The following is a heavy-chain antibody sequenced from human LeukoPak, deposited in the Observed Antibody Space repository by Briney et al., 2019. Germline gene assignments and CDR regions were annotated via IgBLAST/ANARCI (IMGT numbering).Heavy chain of an antibody. CDR3: AKLTSDRTSRSGWYSGYYMDV. CDR1: GFTFSSYS. J-gene: IGHJ6*03. Sequence: KTGGSLRLSCAASGFTFSSYSMNWVRQAPGKGLEWVSSISSSSSYIYYADSVKGRFTISRDNAKNSLYLQMNSLRAEDTAVYYCAKLTSDRTSRSGWYSGYYMDVWGKGTTVTISS. CDR2: ISSSSSYI. V-gene: IGHV3-21*01. D-gene: IGHD6-19*01.